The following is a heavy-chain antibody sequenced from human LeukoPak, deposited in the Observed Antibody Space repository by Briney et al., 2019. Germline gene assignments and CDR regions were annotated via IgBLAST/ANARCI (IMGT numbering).Heavy chain of an antibody. CDR3: ATYSSSNGREFQY. CDR1: GFTFSNYW. Sequence: SGGSLRLSCAASGFTFSNYWMSWVRQAPGKGLEWVANIQQHGSETYYGDSVKGRFTISRDNAKNSLYLQMNSLRAEDTAVYYCATYSSSNGREFQYWGQGTLVTVSS. CDR2: IQQHGSET. D-gene: IGHD2-2*01. V-gene: IGHV3-7*01. J-gene: IGHJ1*01.